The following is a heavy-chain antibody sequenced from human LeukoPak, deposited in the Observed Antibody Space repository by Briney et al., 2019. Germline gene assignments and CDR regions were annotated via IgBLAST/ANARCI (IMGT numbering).Heavy chain of an antibody. CDR1: GFTFSSYG. CDR2: IWYDGSNK. J-gene: IGHJ5*02. D-gene: IGHD6-13*01. CDR3: ARAQQQLATYNWFDP. V-gene: IGHV3-33*01. Sequence: PGGSLRLSCAASGFTFSSYGMHWVRQAPGKGLEWVAVIWYDGSNKYYADSVKGRFTISRDNSKNTLYLQMNSLRAEDTAVYYCARAQQQLATYNWFDPWGQGTLVTVSS.